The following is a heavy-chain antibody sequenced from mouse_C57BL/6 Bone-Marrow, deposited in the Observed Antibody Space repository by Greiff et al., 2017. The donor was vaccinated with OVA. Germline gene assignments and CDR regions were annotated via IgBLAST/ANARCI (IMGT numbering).Heavy chain of an antibody. Sequence: VQLKESGAELVRPGASVKLSCTASGFNIKDDYMHWVKQRPEQGLEWIGWIDPENGDTEYASKFQGKATITADTSSNTAYLQLSSLTSEDTAVYYCTPLDSSGYDAMDYWGQGTSVTVSS. CDR1: GFNIKDDY. J-gene: IGHJ4*01. V-gene: IGHV14-4*01. CDR3: TPLDSSGYDAMDY. D-gene: IGHD3-2*02. CDR2: IDPENGDT.